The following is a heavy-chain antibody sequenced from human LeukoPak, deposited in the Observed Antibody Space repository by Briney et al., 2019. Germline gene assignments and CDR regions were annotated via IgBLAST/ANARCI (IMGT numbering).Heavy chain of an antibody. D-gene: IGHD6-19*01. V-gene: IGHV4-4*07. J-gene: IGHJ4*02. CDR3: ARRAVAGHFDY. CDR2: IYTSGST. CDR1: GGSISSYY. Sequence: SETLSLTCTVSGGSISSYYWSWIRQPAGKGLKWIGRIYTSGSTNYNPSLKSRVTMSVDTSKNQFSLKLSSVTAADTAVYYCARRAVAGHFDYWGQGTLVTVSS.